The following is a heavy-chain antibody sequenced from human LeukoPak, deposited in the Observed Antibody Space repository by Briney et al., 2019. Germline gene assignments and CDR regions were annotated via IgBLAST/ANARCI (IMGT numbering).Heavy chain of an antibody. CDR1: GFSFSGCG. D-gene: IGHD5-18*01. Sequence: PGGSLRLSCAASGFSFSGCGMHWVRQAPGKGLEWVAFVWYDGRDKYYGDSVKGRFTISRDNSKNTLYLQMNSLRAEDTAMYYCAKDPYGYGSYFDYWGQGTLVIVSS. CDR3: AKDPYGYGSYFDY. CDR2: VWYDGRDK. J-gene: IGHJ4*02. V-gene: IGHV3-30*02.